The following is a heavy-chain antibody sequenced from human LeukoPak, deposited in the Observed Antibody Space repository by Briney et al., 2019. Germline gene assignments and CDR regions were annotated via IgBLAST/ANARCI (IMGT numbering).Heavy chain of an antibody. CDR2: IYYSGST. V-gene: IGHV4-61*01. D-gene: IGHD3-22*01. CDR1: GGSVSSGSYY. CDR3: ATYYYDSSGYYYFGY. Sequence: SETLSLTCTVSGGSVSSGSYYWSWIRQPPGKGLEWIGYIYYSGSTNYNPSLKSRVTISVDTSKNQFSLKLSSVTAADTVVYYCATYYYDSSGYYYFGYWGQGTLVTVSS. J-gene: IGHJ4*02.